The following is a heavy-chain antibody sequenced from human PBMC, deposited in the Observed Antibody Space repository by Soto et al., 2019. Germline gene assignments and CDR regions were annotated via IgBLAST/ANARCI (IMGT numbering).Heavy chain of an antibody. J-gene: IGHJ4*02. V-gene: IGHV3-23*01. CDR2: ISGSGGST. CDR3: AKARQRHSSTSCYYFDY. D-gene: IGHD2-2*01. CDR1: GFTFSSYA. Sequence: GGSLRLSCAASGFTFSSYAMSWVRQAPGKGLEWVSAISGSGGSTYYADSVKGRFTISRDNSKNTLYLQMNSLRAEDTAVYYCAKARQRHSSTSCYYFDYWGQGTLVTVSS.